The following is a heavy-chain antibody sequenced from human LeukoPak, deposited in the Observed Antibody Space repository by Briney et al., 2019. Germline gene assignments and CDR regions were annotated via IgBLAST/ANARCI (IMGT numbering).Heavy chain of an antibody. V-gene: IGHV3-11*01. CDR3: ARVDSYYYDSSGPDSAFDI. CDR1: GFTFSDYY. J-gene: IGHJ3*02. CDR2: ISSSGSTI. D-gene: IGHD3-22*01. Sequence: GGSLRLSCAASGFTFSDYYMSWIRQAPGKGLEWVSYISSSGSTIYYADSVKGRFTISRDNAKNSLYLQMNSLRAEDTAVYYCARVDSYYYDSSGPDSAFDIWGQGTMVTVSS.